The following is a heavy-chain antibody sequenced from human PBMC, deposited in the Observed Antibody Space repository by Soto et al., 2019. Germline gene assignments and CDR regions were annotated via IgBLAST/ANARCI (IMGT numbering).Heavy chain of an antibody. D-gene: IGHD3-3*01. CDR3: ATGVIWIGYFTVDS. CDR2: FIPVYRTM. CDR1: GGSFGKSA. J-gene: IGHJ4*02. Sequence: VMVPCKASGGSFGKSAINWVRQTPGQGIEWLGGFIPVYRTMNYAQKFQGRVTITADESTGTAYMTLSSLASDDTAVYYCATGVIWIGYFTVDSWGQGTRVTVSS. V-gene: IGHV1-69*01.